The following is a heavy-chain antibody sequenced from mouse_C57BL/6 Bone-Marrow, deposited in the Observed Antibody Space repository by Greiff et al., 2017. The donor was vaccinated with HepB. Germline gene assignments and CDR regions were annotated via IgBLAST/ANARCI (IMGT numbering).Heavy chain of an antibody. D-gene: IGHD3-3*01. J-gene: IGHJ3*01. CDR2: INPNHGGT. V-gene: IGHV1-26*01. Sequence: VKQSHGKSLEWIGDINPNHGGTSYNQKFKGKATLTVDKSSSTAYMELRSLTSEDSAVYYCARRGLGPFAYWGQGTLVTVSA. CDR3: ARRGLGPFAY.